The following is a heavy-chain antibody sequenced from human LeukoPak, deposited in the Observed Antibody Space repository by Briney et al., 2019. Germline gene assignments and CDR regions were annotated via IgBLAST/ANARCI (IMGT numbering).Heavy chain of an antibody. CDR3: AKGTMIIGLDWFDP. Sequence: GGSLRLSCAASGFTFSSYWMHWVRQAPGKGLEWVALISYDGSNKYYADSVKGRFTISRDNSKNTLYLQMNSLRAEDTAVYYCAKGTMIIGLDWFDPWGQGTLVTVSS. J-gene: IGHJ5*02. V-gene: IGHV3-30*18. CDR2: ISYDGSNK. D-gene: IGHD3-22*01. CDR1: GFTFSSYW.